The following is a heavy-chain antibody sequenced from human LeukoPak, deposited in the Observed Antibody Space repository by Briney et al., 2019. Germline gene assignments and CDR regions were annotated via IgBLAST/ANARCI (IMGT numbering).Heavy chain of an antibody. CDR2: IYYSGST. V-gene: IGHV4-4*08. J-gene: IGHJ6*02. CDR1: GGSISSYY. Sequence: SETLSLTCTVSGGSISSYYWSWIRQPPGKGLEWIGYIYYSGSTNYNPSLKSRVTISVDTSKNQFSLKLSSVTAADTAVYYCARDDDYYYGMDVWGQGTTVTVSS. CDR3: ARDDDYYYGMDV.